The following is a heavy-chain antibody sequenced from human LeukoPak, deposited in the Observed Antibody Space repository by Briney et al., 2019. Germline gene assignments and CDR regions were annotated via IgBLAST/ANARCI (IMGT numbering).Heavy chain of an antibody. Sequence: GGSLRLSCAASGFTFSSYGMHWVRQAPGKGLEWVAVISYDGSNKYYADSVKGRFTISRDNSKNTLYLQMNSLRAEDTAVYYCALAGATPYFDYWGQGTLVTVSS. CDR2: ISYDGSNK. J-gene: IGHJ4*02. D-gene: IGHD1-26*01. V-gene: IGHV3-30*03. CDR3: ALAGATPYFDY. CDR1: GFTFSSYG.